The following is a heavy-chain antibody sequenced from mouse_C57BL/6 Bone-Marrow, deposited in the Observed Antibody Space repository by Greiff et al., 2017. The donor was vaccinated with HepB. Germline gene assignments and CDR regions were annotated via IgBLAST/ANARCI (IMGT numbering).Heavy chain of an antibody. CDR3: ARSPITVVSDWYFDV. CDR1: GYTFTSYW. CDR2: IDPSDSYT. J-gene: IGHJ1*03. Sequence: VQLQQPGAELVKPGASVKLSCKASGYTFTSYWMQWVKQRPGQGLEWIGEIDPSDSYTNYNQKFKGKATLTVDTSSSTAYMQLSSLTSEDSAVYYCARSPITVVSDWYFDVWGTGTTVTVSS. V-gene: IGHV1-50*01. D-gene: IGHD1-1*01.